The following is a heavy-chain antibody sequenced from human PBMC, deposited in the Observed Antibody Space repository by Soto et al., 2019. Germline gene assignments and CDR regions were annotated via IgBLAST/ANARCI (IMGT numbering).Heavy chain of an antibody. CDR1: GFTFSNYW. D-gene: IGHD3-16*01. CDR3: AKDLSWGQCDY. J-gene: IGHJ4*02. V-gene: IGHV3-74*03. Sequence: EVQLVESGGGLVQPGGSLRLSCAGSGFTFSNYWMHWVRQDPEKGLVWVSTINTDGTTTQYADSVKGRFTVTRDNAKNTLYLQMNSLRVEDTAVYFCAKDLSWGQCDYWGQGTLVNVSS. CDR2: INTDGTTT.